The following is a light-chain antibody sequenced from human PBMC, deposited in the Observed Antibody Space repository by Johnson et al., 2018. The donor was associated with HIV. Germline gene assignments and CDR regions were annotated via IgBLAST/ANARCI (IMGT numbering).Light chain of an antibody. CDR2: ENN. V-gene: IGLV1-51*02. J-gene: IGLJ1*01. Sequence: QSVLTQPPSVSAAPGQKVTISCSGSSSNIGNNYVSWYQQLPGTAPKLLIYENNKRPSGIPDRFSGSKSGTSATLGITGLQTGDEADYQCGTWDSSLSAGVFGTGTKVTVL. CDR1: SSNIGNNY. CDR3: GTWDSSLSAGV.